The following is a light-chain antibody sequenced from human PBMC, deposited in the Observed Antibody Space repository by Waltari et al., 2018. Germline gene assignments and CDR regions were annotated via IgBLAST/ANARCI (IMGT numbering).Light chain of an antibody. V-gene: IGKV1-12*01. CDR3: QQANDFPPT. J-gene: IGKJ1*01. CDR1: QGIDNW. Sequence: IRMTQSPSSLSASTGYRVTITCRASQGIDNWLAWYQLKPGKAPNLLMYDASSLQSGVPSRFSGSGSGTDFTLTISNLQPEDFATYFCQQANDFPPTFGQGTEVEVK. CDR2: DAS.